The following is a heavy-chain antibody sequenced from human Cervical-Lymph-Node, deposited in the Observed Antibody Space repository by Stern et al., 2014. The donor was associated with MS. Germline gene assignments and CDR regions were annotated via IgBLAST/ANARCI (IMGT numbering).Heavy chain of an antibody. Sequence: QMQLVQSGAEVKKPGTSVKVSCKASGGTFSSYAISWVRQAPGQGLEWMGGIIPIFGTANYAQKFQGRVTITADESTSTAYMELSSLRSEDTAVYYCARASSSTANYYYYGMDVWGQGTTVTVSS. CDR1: GGTFSSYA. J-gene: IGHJ6*02. D-gene: IGHD6-6*01. CDR3: ARASSSTANYYYYGMDV. CDR2: IIPIFGTA. V-gene: IGHV1-69*01.